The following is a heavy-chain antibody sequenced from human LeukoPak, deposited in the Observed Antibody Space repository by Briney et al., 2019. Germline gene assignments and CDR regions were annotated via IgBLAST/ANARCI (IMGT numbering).Heavy chain of an antibody. Sequence: ASVKVSFKVSGYTFIGYYMHWVRQAPGQALEWMGWINPNGGAINYAQKFQGRVTLTRDTSRKTAYMEINRLTSDDTAVYYCVKPSRGPYYWFDLWGQGTLVTVSS. J-gene: IGHJ5*02. V-gene: IGHV1-2*02. CDR2: INPNGGAI. D-gene: IGHD1-1*01. CDR1: GYTFIGYY. CDR3: VKPSRGPYYWFDL.